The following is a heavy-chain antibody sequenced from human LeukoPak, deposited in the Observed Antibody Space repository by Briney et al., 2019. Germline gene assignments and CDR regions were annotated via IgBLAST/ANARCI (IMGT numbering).Heavy chain of an antibody. D-gene: IGHD1-26*01. CDR3: AKGVGSTGSYFDY. Sequence: PGGSLRLSCAASGFTFSTYVMNWVRQAPGKGLEWVAVISYDGSTIYYADSVKGRFTISRDNSKDTLYLQMNSLRADDTAVYYCAKGVGSTGSYFDYWGQGTLVTVSS. CDR1: GFTFSTYV. J-gene: IGHJ4*02. CDR2: ISYDGSTI. V-gene: IGHV3-30*18.